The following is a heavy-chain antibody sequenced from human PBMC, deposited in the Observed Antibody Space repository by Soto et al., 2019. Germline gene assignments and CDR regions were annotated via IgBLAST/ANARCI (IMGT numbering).Heavy chain of an antibody. CDR1: GFTFSSYG. Sequence: QVQLVESGGGVVQPGRSLRLSCAASGFTFSSYGMHWVRQAPGKGLEWVAVISYDGSNKYYADSVKGRFTISRDNSKNTLYLQMNSLRAEDTAVYYCARAPYCTGGSCSSRVPDYWGQGTLVTVSS. D-gene: IGHD2-15*01. V-gene: IGHV3-30*03. CDR2: ISYDGSNK. CDR3: ARAPYCTGGSCSSRVPDY. J-gene: IGHJ4*02.